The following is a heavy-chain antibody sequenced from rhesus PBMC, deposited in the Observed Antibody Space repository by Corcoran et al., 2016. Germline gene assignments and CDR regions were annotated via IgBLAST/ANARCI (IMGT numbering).Heavy chain of an antibody. V-gene: IGHV4-160*01. CDR3: ARASVFYSGNYYFDY. CDR2: IHGGTGST. Sequence: QVQLLESGPGLVKPSETLSLTCALSGGSISSNYWTWIRQSPGKGLEWIGYIHGGTGSTSYSPSLKSRVTMSADTSKNQFSLKLSSVTVADTAVYYCARASVFYSGNYYFDYWGQGVLVTVSS. D-gene: IGHD3-16*01. CDR1: GGSISSNY. J-gene: IGHJ4*01.